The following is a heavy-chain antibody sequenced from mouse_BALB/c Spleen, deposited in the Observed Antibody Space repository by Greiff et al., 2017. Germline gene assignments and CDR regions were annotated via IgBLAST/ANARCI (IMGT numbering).Heavy chain of an antibody. V-gene: IGHV3-8*02. Sequence: EVQVVESGPSLVKPSPTLSLTCSVTGDSITSGYWNWIRKFPGNKLEYMGYISYSGSTYYNPSLKSRISITRDTSKNQYYLQLNSVTTEDTATYYCARYNYGSIFYAMDYWGQGTSVTVSS. CDR2: ISYSGST. CDR3: ARYNYGSIFYAMDY. J-gene: IGHJ4*01. CDR1: GDSITSGY. D-gene: IGHD1-1*01.